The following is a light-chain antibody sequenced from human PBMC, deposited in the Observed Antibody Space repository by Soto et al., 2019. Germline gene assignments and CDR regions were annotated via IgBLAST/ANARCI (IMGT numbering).Light chain of an antibody. Sequence: QSVLTQPPSVSAAPGQKVTVSCSGGRSNIGNNYVSWYQHLPGTAPKLLIYDNDKRPSGIPDRFSASKSGTSASLAISDPKTEDGADYYCAARDESLSGGYLFGSGTNATV. CDR1: RSNIGNNY. V-gene: IGLV1-51*01. CDR2: DND. CDR3: AARDESLSGGYL. J-gene: IGLJ1*01.